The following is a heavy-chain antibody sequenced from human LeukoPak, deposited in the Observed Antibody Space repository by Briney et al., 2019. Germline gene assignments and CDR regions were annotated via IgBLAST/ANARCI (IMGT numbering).Heavy chain of an antibody. J-gene: IGHJ3*02. CDR2: MNPNSGNT. Sequence: ASVKVSCKASGYTFTSYDINWVRQATGQGLEWMGWMNPNSGNTGYAQKFQGRVTITRNTSISTAYMELSSLRSEDTAVYYCAKGYYYDSSGYYPGAFDIWGQGTMVTVSS. D-gene: IGHD3-22*01. V-gene: IGHV1-8*03. CDR1: GYTFTSYD. CDR3: AKGYYYDSSGYYPGAFDI.